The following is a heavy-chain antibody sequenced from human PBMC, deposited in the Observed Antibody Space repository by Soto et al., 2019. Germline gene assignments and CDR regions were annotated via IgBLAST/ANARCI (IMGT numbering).Heavy chain of an antibody. CDR1: GFTFSSYG. D-gene: IGHD3-22*01. J-gene: IGHJ4*02. V-gene: IGHV3-33*01. CDR2: IWYDGSNK. Sequence: SLRLSCAASGFTFSSYGMHWVRQAPGKGLEWVAVIWYDGSNKYYADSVKGRFTISRDNSKNTLYLQMNSLRAEDTAVYYCAREGAPYYYDSSGYYYVDYWGQGTLVTVSS. CDR3: AREGAPYYYDSSGYYYVDY.